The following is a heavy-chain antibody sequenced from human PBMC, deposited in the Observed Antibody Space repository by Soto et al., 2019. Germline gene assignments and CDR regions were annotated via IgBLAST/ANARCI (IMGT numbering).Heavy chain of an antibody. CDR2: ISPYNGNT. CDR3: ARASNGDHFDY. J-gene: IGHJ4*02. CDR1: GYTFTIYG. D-gene: IGHD4-17*01. V-gene: IGHV1-18*01. Sequence: QVPLVQSGAEVKKPGASVKVSCKASGYTFTIYGISWVRQAPGQGLEWMGWISPYNGNTHYAQKFQGRVTMTTDTSTSTAYMELSSLRSDDTAVYYCARASNGDHFDYWGQVTLVTVSS.